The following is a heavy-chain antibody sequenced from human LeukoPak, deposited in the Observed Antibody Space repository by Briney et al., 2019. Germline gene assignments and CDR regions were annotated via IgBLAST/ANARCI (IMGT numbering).Heavy chain of an antibody. J-gene: IGHJ4*02. D-gene: IGHD3-10*01. CDR3: AKDISYNISPTFDC. V-gene: IGHV3-9*01. Sequence: PGGSLRLSCAASGLIVETNYMSWVRQAPGKGLEWVSTINWNSRTVGYADSVKGRFTISRDDAKNSLYLQMNSLRPEDTALYYCAKDISYNISPTFDCWGQGTLVSVSS. CDR1: GLIVETNY. CDR2: INWNSRTV.